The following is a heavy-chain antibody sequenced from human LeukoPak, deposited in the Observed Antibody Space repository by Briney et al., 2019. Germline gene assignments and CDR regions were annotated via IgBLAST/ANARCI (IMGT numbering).Heavy chain of an antibody. V-gene: IGHV4-59*10. D-gene: IGHD3-9*01. Sequence: SETLSLTCAVYGGPFSGYYWTWIRQPAGKGLEWIGRIYTSGSTDYNPSLKGRLAMSVDPSKNQFSLNLSSVTAADTAVYYCARPTIFEYYFDYWGQGILVTVSS. CDR2: IYTSGST. CDR1: GGPFSGYY. J-gene: IGHJ4*02. CDR3: ARPTIFEYYFDY.